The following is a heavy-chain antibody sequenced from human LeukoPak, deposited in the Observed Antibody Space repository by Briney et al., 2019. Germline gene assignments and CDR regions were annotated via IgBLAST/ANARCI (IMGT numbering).Heavy chain of an antibody. CDR1: GFTFSGSA. CDR3: SHYDSSAYYAFQP. CDR2: VRRKAKNYAT. V-gene: IGHV3-73*01. D-gene: IGHD3-22*01. J-gene: IGHJ1*01. Sequence: GGSLRLSCAASGFTFSGSAMHWVRQASGKGLEWVGRVRRKAKNYATAYAASVKGRFTISRDDSKNTAYLQMDSLKTEDTAIYYCSHYDSSAYYAFQPWGQGTLVTVSS.